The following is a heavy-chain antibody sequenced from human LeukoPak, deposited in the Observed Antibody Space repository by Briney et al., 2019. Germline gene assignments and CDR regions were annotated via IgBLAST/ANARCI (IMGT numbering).Heavy chain of an antibody. D-gene: IGHD2-8*01. V-gene: IGHV3-66*02. CDR1: GFTVSSNY. CDR2: IYSGGST. Sequence: GGSLRLSCAASGFTVSSNYMSWVRQAPGKGLEWVSVIYSGGSTYYADSVKGRFSISRDTSKNTLSLQLNSLRAEDTAVYYCARDARMDNYYYYYMYVWGNGATVTASS. J-gene: IGHJ6*03. CDR3: ARDARMDNYYYYYMYV.